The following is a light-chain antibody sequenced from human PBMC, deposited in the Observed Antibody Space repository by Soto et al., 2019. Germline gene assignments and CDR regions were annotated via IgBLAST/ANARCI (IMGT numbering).Light chain of an antibody. CDR1: QSVDAY. Sequence: ELVLTQSPATLSLSPGDRATLSCRASQSVDAYLAWYQQRPGQAPRLLMFDASNRATGTPTRFSGRGSGTDFTLTISSLEPEDFAVYYCQQRSTWSPTFGQGTKVEIK. CDR3: QQRSTWSPT. J-gene: IGKJ1*01. V-gene: IGKV3-11*01. CDR2: DAS.